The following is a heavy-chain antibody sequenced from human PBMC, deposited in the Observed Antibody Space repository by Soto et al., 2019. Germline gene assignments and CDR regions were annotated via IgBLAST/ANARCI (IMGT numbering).Heavy chain of an antibody. J-gene: IGHJ4*02. CDR3: ARPRVGANILDY. CDR2: ISYTGDT. D-gene: IGHD1-26*01. V-gene: IGHV4-59*01. Sequence: SETLSLTCTVSGDSISNYCWTWIRQPPGKGLEWIGFISYTGDTKYNPSLKSRVTISVDTSKNQFSLKLTSVTTADAAVYYCARPRVGANILDYWGQGTLVTVSS. CDR1: GDSISNYC.